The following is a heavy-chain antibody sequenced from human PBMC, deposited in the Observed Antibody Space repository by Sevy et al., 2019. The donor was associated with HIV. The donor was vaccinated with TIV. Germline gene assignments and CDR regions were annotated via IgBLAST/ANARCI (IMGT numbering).Heavy chain of an antibody. V-gene: IGHV1-18*01. J-gene: IGHJ4*02. Sequence: ASVKVSCKASGYTFTNYGVSWVRQAPGQGLEWMGWISGYNGDTNYAQKVQDRLTLTTDTSTSTAYMELRSLRSDDTALYYCAKDSPWVGATSRSFEYWGQGTLVTVSS. CDR1: GYTFTNYG. CDR2: ISGYNGDT. D-gene: IGHD1-26*01. CDR3: AKDSPWVGATSRSFEY.